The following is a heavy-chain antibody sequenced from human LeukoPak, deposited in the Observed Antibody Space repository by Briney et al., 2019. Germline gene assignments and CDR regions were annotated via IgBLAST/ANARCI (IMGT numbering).Heavy chain of an antibody. Sequence: GRSLRLSCAASGFTFSSYGMHWVRQAPGKGLEWVAVISYDGSNKYYADSVKGRFTISRDNSKNTLYLQMNSLRAEDTAVYYCARKSVIVYYGGLDPWGQGTLVTVSS. D-gene: IGHD3-22*01. V-gene: IGHV3-30*03. CDR2: ISYDGSNK. CDR3: ARKSVIVYYGGLDP. J-gene: IGHJ5*02. CDR1: GFTFSSYG.